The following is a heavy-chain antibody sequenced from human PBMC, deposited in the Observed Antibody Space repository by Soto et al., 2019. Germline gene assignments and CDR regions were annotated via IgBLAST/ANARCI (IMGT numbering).Heavy chain of an antibody. V-gene: IGHV3-74*01. Sequence: PGGSLRLSCAASGFTFSSYWMHWVRQAPGKGLVWVSRLNSDGSSTSYADSVKGRFTISRDNAKNTLYLQMNSLRAEDTAVYYRALLYGGNFVDVLQLFDYWGQGTLVTVSS. CDR3: ALLYGGNFVDVLQLFDY. CDR1: GFTFSSYW. J-gene: IGHJ4*02. D-gene: IGHD4-17*01. CDR2: LNSDGSST.